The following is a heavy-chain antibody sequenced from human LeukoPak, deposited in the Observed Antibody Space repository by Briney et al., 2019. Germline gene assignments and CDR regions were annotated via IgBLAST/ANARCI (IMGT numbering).Heavy chain of an antibody. J-gene: IGHJ5*02. D-gene: IGHD7-27*01. CDR2: IYHSGST. Sequence: SETLSLTCTVSGGSISSYYWSWIRQPPGKGLEWIGCIYHSGSTNYNPSLKSRVSLSVDTSKKQFSLKVMSVTAADTAVYYCARRNWGSNWFDPWGQGTLVTVSS. CDR3: ARRNWGSNWFDP. CDR1: GGSISSYY. V-gene: IGHV4-59*08.